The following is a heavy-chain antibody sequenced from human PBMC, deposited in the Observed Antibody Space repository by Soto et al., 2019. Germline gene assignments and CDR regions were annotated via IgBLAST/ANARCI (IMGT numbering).Heavy chain of an antibody. D-gene: IGHD3-3*02. CDR3: TTDLTFFVPDLGPAFDI. V-gene: IGHV3-15*01. J-gene: IGHJ3*02. Sequence: GGSLRLSCAASGFTFSSAWMSWVRQAPGKGLEWVGRIKSKTDGGTTDYAAPVKGRFTISRDDSKNTLYLQMNSLKTEDTAMYYCTTDLTFFVPDLGPAFDIWGQGTMVTVSS. CDR1: GFTFSSAW. CDR2: IKSKTDGGTT.